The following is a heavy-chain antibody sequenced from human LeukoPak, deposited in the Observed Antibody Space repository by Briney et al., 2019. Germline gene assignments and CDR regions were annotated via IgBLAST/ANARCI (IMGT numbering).Heavy chain of an antibody. V-gene: IGHV1-46*01. CDR2: TNPSGGST. D-gene: IGHD3-22*01. J-gene: IGHJ5*02. CDR3: ARDYYDSSGYYP. Sequence: GASVKVSCKASGYTFTSYDINWVRQAPGQGLEWMGITNPSGGSTTYAQKFQGRVTMTRDMSTSTVYMELSSLRSEDTAVYYCARDYYDSSGYYPWGQGTLVTVSS. CDR1: GYTFTSYD.